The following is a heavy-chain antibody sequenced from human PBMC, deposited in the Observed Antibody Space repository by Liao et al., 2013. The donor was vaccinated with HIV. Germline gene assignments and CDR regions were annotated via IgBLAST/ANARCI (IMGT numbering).Heavy chain of an antibody. Sequence: QVQLQQWGAGLLKPSETLSLTCAVYGGSFSGYYWSWIRQPAGKGLEWIGRIYTSGSTNYNPSLKSRVTISVDTSKNQFSLNLSSVTAADTAVYYCAREVGAKAFDIWGQGTMVTVSS. V-gene: IGHV4-59*10. D-gene: IGHD1-26*01. J-gene: IGHJ3*02. CDR2: IYTSGST. CDR3: AREVGAKAFDI. CDR1: GGSFSGYY.